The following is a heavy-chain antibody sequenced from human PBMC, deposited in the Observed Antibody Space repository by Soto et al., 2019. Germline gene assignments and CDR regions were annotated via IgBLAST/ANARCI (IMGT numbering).Heavy chain of an antibody. J-gene: IGHJ6*02. CDR3: ASVASPQQLVYYYYGMDV. CDR2: ISGSGGST. D-gene: IGHD6-13*01. CDR1: GFTFSSYA. Sequence: GGSLRLSCAASGFTFSSYAMSWVRQAPGKGLEWVSAISGSGGSTYYADSVKGRFTISRDNSKNTLYLQMNSLRAEDTAVYYCASVASPQQLVYYYYGMDVWGQGTTVTVSS. V-gene: IGHV3-23*01.